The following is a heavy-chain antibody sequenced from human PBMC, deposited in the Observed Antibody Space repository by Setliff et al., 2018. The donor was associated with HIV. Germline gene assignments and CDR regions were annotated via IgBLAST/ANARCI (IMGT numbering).Heavy chain of an antibody. V-gene: IGHV4-61*09. CDR2: IYTTGST. Sequence: SETLSLTCTVSGGSIGSGSHYWSWIRQPAGKGLEWIGHIYTTGSTNYNPSLKSRVTISADTSDNQFSLRLTSMTAADTAVYYCAKTSVGATGLYAFDIWGQGTMVT. CDR1: GGSIGSGSHY. J-gene: IGHJ3*02. CDR3: AKTSVGATGLYAFDI. D-gene: IGHD1-26*01.